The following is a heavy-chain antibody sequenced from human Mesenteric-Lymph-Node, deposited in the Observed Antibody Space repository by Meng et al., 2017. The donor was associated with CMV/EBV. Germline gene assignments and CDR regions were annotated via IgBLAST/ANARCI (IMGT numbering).Heavy chain of an antibody. CDR1: GYTFSNHG. J-gene: IGHJ4*02. D-gene: IGHD3-10*01. V-gene: IGHV1-18*01. CDR2: NSAYSGDT. CDR3: ARDAQGAGVTPDFDS. Sequence: ASVKVSCKASGYTFSNHGISWVRQAPGQGLEWMGWNSAYSGDTEYAQKFRGRVTMTTDTSTSTAYMELRNLRSDDTAVYYCARDAQGAGVTPDFDSWGQGTLVTVSS.